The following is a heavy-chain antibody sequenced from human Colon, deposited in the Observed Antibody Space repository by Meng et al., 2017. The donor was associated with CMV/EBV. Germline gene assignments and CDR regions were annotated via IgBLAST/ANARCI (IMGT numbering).Heavy chain of an antibody. CDR1: ASSVDSGGYY. CDR2: IYTGGGA. Sequence: SASSVDSGGYYWRWIRQAPGKGLQWLGHIYTGGGAYSNPSLKSRLSISLDTSKNQFSLSLRSVTAADTAVYYCARGSVIASAVSFDHWGQGTLVTVSS. J-gene: IGHJ4*02. V-gene: IGHV4-30-4*01. CDR3: ARGSVIASAVSFDH. D-gene: IGHD2-21*01.